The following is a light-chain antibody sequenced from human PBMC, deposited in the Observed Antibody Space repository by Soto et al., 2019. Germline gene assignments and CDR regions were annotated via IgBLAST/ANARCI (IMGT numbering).Light chain of an antibody. CDR3: SSYTSISTLG. V-gene: IGLV2-14*01. J-gene: IGLJ1*01. CDR1: DSDIGAYNY. Sequence: QTALPQPASVSGSPGQSITISCTVTDSDIGAYNYVSWYQQHPGKAPKLMIYEVSDRPSGVSNRFTGSKSGNTASLTISGLQSEDEADYYCSSYTSISTLGFGSGTKVTV. CDR2: EVS.